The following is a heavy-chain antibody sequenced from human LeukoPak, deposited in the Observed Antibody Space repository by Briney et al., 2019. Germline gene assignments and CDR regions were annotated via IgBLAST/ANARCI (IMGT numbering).Heavy chain of an antibody. CDR2: ISYDGSNK. V-gene: IGHV3-30-3*01. D-gene: IGHD2-15*01. J-gene: IGHJ5*02. Sequence: GRSRRLSCAASGFTFSSYAMHWVRQAPGKGLEWVAVISYDGSNKYYADSVKGRFTISRDNSKNTLYLQMNSLRAEDTAVYYCARDLEGYCSGGSCYSGEFDPWGQGTLVTVSS. CDR3: ARDLEGYCSGGSCYSGEFDP. CDR1: GFTFSSYA.